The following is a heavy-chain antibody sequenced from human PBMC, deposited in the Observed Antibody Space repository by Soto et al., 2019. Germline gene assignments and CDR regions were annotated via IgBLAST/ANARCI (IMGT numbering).Heavy chain of an antibody. Sequence: GGSLRLSCPGPGFTFSSYAMSWVRQAPGKGLEWVSAISGSGGSTYYADSVKGRFTISRDNSKNTLYLQMNSLRAEDTAVYYSAKYGGSYDSSGYVPDYFDYWGQGTLVTVSS. CDR1: GFTFSSYA. D-gene: IGHD3-22*01. J-gene: IGHJ4*02. CDR3: AKYGGSYDSSGYVPDYFDY. CDR2: ISGSGGST. V-gene: IGHV3-23*01.